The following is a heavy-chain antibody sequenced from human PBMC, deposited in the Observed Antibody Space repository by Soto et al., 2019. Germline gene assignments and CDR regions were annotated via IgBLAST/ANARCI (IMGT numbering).Heavy chain of an antibody. D-gene: IGHD1-26*01. CDR3: SKQYSASLILVQYYFDY. J-gene: IGHJ4*02. V-gene: IGHV3-23*01. Sequence: EVQLLESGGGLVQPGGSLRLSCAASGFTFSRYAMSWVRQAPGKGLEWVSAISGSGGSTYYADSVKGRFTISRDDSKNTLYLQMTSLKAEDTAVYYCSKQYSASLILVQYYFDYWGQGTLVTVSS. CDR2: ISGSGGST. CDR1: GFTFSRYA.